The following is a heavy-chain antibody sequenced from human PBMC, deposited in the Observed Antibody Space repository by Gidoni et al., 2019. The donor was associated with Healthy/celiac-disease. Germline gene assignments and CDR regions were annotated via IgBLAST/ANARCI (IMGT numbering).Heavy chain of an antibody. CDR2: ISYDGSNK. CDR3: AKVRSITMIVVVITPPDY. Sequence: QVQLVESGGGVVQPGRYLRLSCAASGFTFSRHGMHWVRQAPGKGLEWVAVISYDGSNKYYADSVKGRFTISRDNAKNTLYLQMNSLRAEDTAVYYCAKVRSITMIVVVITPPDYWGQGTLVTVSS. J-gene: IGHJ4*02. V-gene: IGHV3-30*18. CDR1: GFTFSRHG. D-gene: IGHD3-22*01.